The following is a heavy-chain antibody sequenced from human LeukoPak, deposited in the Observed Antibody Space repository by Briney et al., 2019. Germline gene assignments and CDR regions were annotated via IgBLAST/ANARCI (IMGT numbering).Heavy chain of an antibody. CDR1: GGSVINTNW. CDR2: VHLDGGT. Sequence: PSATLSLTCGVSGGSVINTNWWTWVRQPPGKGLEWIGKVHLDGGTNYNPSLESRLTMSVDVSENQVSLKLTSVTAADTAVYYCAREGGFYRALDYSGQGTLVTVAS. J-gene: IGHJ4*02. V-gene: IGHV4-4*02. D-gene: IGHD3-3*01. CDR3: AREGGFYRALDY.